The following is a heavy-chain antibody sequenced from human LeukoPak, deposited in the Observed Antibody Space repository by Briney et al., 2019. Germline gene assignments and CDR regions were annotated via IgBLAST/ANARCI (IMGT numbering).Heavy chain of an antibody. D-gene: IGHD3-10*01. V-gene: IGHV1-69*13. CDR1: GGTFSSYA. Sequence: ASVKVSCKAFGGTFSSYAISWVRQAPGQGLEWMGGIIPIFGTANYAQKFQGRVTITADESTSTAYMELSSLRSEDTAVYYCARDYYGSGSHDYWGQGTLVTVSS. J-gene: IGHJ4*02. CDR2: IIPIFGTA. CDR3: ARDYYGSGSHDY.